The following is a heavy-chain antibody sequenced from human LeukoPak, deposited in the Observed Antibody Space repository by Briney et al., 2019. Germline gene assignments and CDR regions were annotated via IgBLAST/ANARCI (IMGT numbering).Heavy chain of an antibody. D-gene: IGHD3-22*01. CDR1: GYTFTSYY. CDR2: INPNSGGT. V-gene: IGHV1-2*02. CDR3: ARESRARVVVNVLRY. J-gene: IGHJ4*02. Sequence: ASVKVSCKASGYTFTSYYMHWVRQAPGQGLEWMGWINPNSGGTNYAQKFQGRVTMTRDTSISTAYMELSRLRSDDTAVYYCARESRARVVVNVLRYWGQGTLVTVSS.